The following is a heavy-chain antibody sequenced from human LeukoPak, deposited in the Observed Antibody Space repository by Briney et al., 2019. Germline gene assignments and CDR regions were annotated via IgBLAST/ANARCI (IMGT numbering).Heavy chain of an antibody. CDR3: AKRSGYTTGWFFDF. CDR2: ISGSGDNT. Sequence: GGSLKLSCAASGFSFSSYAMSWVRQAPGKGLEWVASISGSGDNTYYAESVKGRFTISRDNSKSTLFLQMNSLRAEDTAVFYCAKRSGYTTGWFFDFWGQGTLVTVSS. CDR1: GFSFSSYA. J-gene: IGHJ4*02. V-gene: IGHV3-23*01. D-gene: IGHD6-19*01.